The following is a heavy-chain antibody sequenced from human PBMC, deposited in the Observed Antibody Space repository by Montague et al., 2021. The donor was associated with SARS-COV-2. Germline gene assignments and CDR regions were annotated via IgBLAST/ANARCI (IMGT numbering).Heavy chain of an antibody. CDR3: ARWGEYYDSPYYYYAMDV. Sequence: SETLSLTCTVSGGSISPYYWSWIRKSPGKGLECIGYTTYSGSTNYNPSLKSLVTISIDTSKNQLSLKLSSVTAADTAVYYCARWGEYYDSPYYYYAMDVWGQGTTVTVSS. CDR1: GGSISPYY. CDR2: TTYSGST. D-gene: IGHD3-3*01. V-gene: IGHV4-59*12. J-gene: IGHJ6*02.